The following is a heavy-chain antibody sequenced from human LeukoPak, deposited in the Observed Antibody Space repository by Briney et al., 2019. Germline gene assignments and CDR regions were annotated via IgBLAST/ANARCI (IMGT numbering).Heavy chain of an antibody. CDR3: ATGEYYGSGSLDV. D-gene: IGHD3-10*01. CDR1: GYTLTELS. V-gene: IGHV1-24*01. Sequence: ASVKVSCKVSGYTLTELSMHWVRQAPGKGLEWMGGFDPEDGETIYAQKFQGRVTMTEDTTTDTAYMELSSLRSEDTAVYYCATGEYYGSGSLDVWGQGTTVTVSS. J-gene: IGHJ6*02. CDR2: FDPEDGET.